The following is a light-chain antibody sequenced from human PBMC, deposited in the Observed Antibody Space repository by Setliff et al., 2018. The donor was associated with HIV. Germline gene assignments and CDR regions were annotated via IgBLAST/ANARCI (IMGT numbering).Light chain of an antibody. V-gene: IGLV2-14*03. CDR2: DVG. CDR1: NSDIGNYSY. CDR3: SSYRTNSLAYV. Sequence: QSVLTQPASVSGSPGQSITISCSGTNSDIGNYSYVSWYQQHSGKAPKLIIYDVGNRPSGVSNRFSGSESGNTASLAISGLQAEDEGDYYCSSYRTNSLAYVFGTGTKVTVL. J-gene: IGLJ1*01.